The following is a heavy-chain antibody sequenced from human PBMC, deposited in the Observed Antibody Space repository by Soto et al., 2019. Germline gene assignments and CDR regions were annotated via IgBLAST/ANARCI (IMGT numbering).Heavy chain of an antibody. J-gene: IGHJ4*02. CDR3: ANASQ. V-gene: IGHV3-7*01. CDR2: IKKDGSEK. Sequence: GGSLRLSCEAFGFTIRSYWMSWVRQTPGKGLEWVANIKKDGSEKYYVDSVKGRFTISRDNAQNSLYLQMNSLRAEDTAIYYCANASQWGPGTLVTVSS. CDR1: GFTIRSYW.